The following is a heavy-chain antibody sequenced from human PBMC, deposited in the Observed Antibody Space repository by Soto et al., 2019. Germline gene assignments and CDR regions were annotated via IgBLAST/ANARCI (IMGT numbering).Heavy chain of an antibody. Sequence: GGSLRLSCAASGFTFSSYAMHWVRQAPGKGLEWVAVISYDGSNKYYADSVKGRFTISRDNSKNTLYLQMNSLRAEDTAVYYCARDLDYYDNGWPGIWGQGTMVTVSS. J-gene: IGHJ3*02. CDR3: ARDLDYYDNGWPGI. CDR2: ISYDGSNK. CDR1: GFTFSSYA. D-gene: IGHD3-22*01. V-gene: IGHV3-30-3*01.